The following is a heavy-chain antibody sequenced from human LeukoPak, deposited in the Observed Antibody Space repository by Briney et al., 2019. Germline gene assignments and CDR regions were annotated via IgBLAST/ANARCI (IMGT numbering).Heavy chain of an antibody. CDR1: GFTFSDYY. V-gene: IGHV3-11*04. CDR2: ISSSGSTI. Sequence: GGSLRLSCAASGFTFSDYYMSWIRQAPGKGLEWVSYISSSGSTIYYADSVKGRFTISRDNAKNSLYLQMNSLRAEDTAVYYCARLYYYDSSGYYDAFDIWGQGTMVTVSS. CDR3: ARLYYYDSSGYYDAFDI. J-gene: IGHJ3*02. D-gene: IGHD3-22*01.